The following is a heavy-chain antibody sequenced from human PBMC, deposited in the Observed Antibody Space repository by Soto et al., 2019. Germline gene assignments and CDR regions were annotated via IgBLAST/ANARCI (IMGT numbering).Heavy chain of an antibody. Sequence: PGGSLRLSCSASGFTFSSYSMKWVRQAPGKGLEWVSSISSGSDYIFYADSVKGRFTISKDNTKNSVYLQMNSLRAEDTGVYYCGRVAVGNTYLFDYWGQGTLVTVS. CDR3: GRVAVGNTYLFDY. CDR1: GFTFSSYS. CDR2: ISSGSDYI. J-gene: IGHJ4*02. D-gene: IGHD1-26*01. V-gene: IGHV3-21*06.